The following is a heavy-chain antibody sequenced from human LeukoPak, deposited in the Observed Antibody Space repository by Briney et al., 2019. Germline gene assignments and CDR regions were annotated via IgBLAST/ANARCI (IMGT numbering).Heavy chain of an antibody. Sequence: GGSLRLSCAASGFTFSSYWMHWVRQAPGKGLVWVSRINSDGSSTSYADSVKGRFTISRDNAKNTLYLQMNSLRAEDTAVYYCARGGSYYNRIGASDIWGQGTMVTVSS. CDR3: ARGGSYYNRIGASDI. CDR2: INSDGSST. V-gene: IGHV3-74*01. CDR1: GFTFSSYW. J-gene: IGHJ3*02. D-gene: IGHD3-10*01.